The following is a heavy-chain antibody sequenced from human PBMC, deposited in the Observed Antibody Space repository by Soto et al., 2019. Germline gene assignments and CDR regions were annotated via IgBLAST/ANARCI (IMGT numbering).Heavy chain of an antibody. CDR1: GFSFSTYS. CDR3: ARGGSSSDNGMDV. CDR2: ISSRSYTI. Sequence: EVQLVESGGGLVQPGGSLRLSCAASGFSFSTYSMNWVRQAPGKGLEWVSYISSRSYTIYYVDSVKGRFTISRDNAKNPLYLQINSLRDEDTAVYYCARGGSSSDNGMDVWGQGTTVTVSS. D-gene: IGHD6-6*01. V-gene: IGHV3-48*02. J-gene: IGHJ6*02.